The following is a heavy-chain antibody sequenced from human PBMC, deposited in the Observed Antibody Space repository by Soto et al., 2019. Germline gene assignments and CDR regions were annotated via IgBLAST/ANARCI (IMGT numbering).Heavy chain of an antibody. D-gene: IGHD5-12*01. Sequence: QLQLQESGSGLVKPSQTLSLTCAVSGGSISSGGYSWSWLRQPPGKGLEWIGYIDHSGSTYYNPSLKSRVNISVDRSKNQFSLKLSSVTAAATAVYYCAAGGGLPRYYWGQGTMVTVSS. CDR2: IDHSGST. J-gene: IGHJ4*02. V-gene: IGHV4-30-2*01. CDR1: GGSISSGGYS. CDR3: AAGGGLPRYY.